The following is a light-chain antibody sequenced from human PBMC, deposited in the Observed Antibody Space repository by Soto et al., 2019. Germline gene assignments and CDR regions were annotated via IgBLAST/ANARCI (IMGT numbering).Light chain of an antibody. V-gene: IGKV3-15*01. J-gene: IGKJ5*01. CDR2: GAS. CDR3: QQRSNWPT. Sequence: EVVLTQSPASLSVSPGDRATLSCRASQSVSINLAWYQQKPGQAPRPLIYGASTRATGIPAMFSGSRSGTDFTLTIISLQSEDFAVYYCQQRSNWPTFGQGTRLEIK. CDR1: QSVSIN.